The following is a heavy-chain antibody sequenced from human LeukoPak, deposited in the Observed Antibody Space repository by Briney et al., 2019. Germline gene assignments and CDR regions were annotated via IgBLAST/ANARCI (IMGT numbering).Heavy chain of an antibody. J-gene: IGHJ4*02. CDR1: GFTFSNFG. CDR2: MDRHTDI. D-gene: IGHD1-14*01. V-gene: IGHV3-21*01. CDR3: VGDPTTNRFQYFHY. Sequence: PGGSLRLSCTASGFTFSNFGINWVRQAPGKGLEWVSCMDRHTDIYYADSVKGRFTISRDNAKNPVYLQMNSLTVEDTAVYYCVGDPTTNRFQYFHYWGQGALVTVSS.